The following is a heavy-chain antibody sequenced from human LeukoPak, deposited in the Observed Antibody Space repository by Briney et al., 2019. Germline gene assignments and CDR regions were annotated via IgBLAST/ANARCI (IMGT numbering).Heavy chain of an antibody. J-gene: IGHJ6*03. CDR3: ARVATGGTGGSYYYMDV. D-gene: IGHD2-8*02. CDR1: GGSFSAYY. V-gene: IGHV4-34*01. CDR2: INHSGST. Sequence: SGTLSLTCAVYGGSFSAYYWSWIRQPPGKGLEWIGEINHSGSTNYNPSLKSRVTISVDTSKNQFSLKLNSLTAADTAVYYCARVATGGTGGSYYYMDVWDKGTTVTVSS.